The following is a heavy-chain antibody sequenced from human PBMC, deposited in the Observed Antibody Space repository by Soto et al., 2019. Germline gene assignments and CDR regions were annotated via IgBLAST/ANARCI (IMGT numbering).Heavy chain of an antibody. CDR3: ARSPPGVAGRYYFAF. D-gene: IGHD6-6*01. Sequence: QVQLVESGGGVVQPGRSLRLSCAASGFAFSSYGMHWVRQTPGKGLEWVALIWYDGSNKYYADSVKGRFTISRDNSKNTLYLQMHSLRAEDTAVYFCARSPPGVAGRYYFAFWGQGTLVTVSS. V-gene: IGHV3-33*01. CDR2: IWYDGSNK. J-gene: IGHJ4*02. CDR1: GFAFSSYG.